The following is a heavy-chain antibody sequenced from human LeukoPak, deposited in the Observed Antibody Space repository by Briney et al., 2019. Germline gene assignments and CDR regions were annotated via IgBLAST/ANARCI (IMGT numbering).Heavy chain of an antibody. D-gene: IGHD3-10*01. CDR3: ARRPEYYGSGDAFDI. V-gene: IGHV4-61*02. CDR1: GGSISSGDYY. Sequence: SQTLSLTCTVSGGSISSGDYYWSWIRQPPGKGLEWIGRIYTSGSTNYNPSLKSRVTMSVDTSKNQFSLKLSSVTAADTAVYYCARRPEYYGSGDAFDIWGQGTMVTVSS. J-gene: IGHJ3*02. CDR2: IYTSGST.